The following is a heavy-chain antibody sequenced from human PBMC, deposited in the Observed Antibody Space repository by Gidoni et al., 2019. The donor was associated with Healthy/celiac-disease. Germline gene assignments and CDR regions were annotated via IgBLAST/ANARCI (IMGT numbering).Heavy chain of an antibody. J-gene: IGHJ4*02. V-gene: IGHV4-34*01. CDR1: GGSFSGYY. Sequence: QVQLQQWGAGLLKPSETLSLPCAVYGGSFSGYYWSWIRQPPGKGLEWIGEINHSGSTNYNPSLKSRVTISVDTSKNQFSLKLSSVTAADTAVYDCARGGGKDAAAGYFDYWGQGTLVTVSS. CDR3: ARGGGKDAAAGYFDY. CDR2: INHSGST. D-gene: IGHD6-13*01.